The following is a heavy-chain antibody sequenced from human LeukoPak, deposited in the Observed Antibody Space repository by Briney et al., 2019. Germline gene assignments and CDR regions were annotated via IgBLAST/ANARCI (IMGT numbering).Heavy chain of an antibody. V-gene: IGHV4-4*07. CDR2: IYTSGTT. CDR1: GASISTYY. Sequence: PSETLSLTCTVSGASISTYYWSWVRQPAGEGLEWIGHIYTSGTTNYNPSLKSRVTMSVATSKNQFSLKLNSVTAADTAVYYCARLYSSSSHFDYWGQGTLVTVSS. CDR3: ARLYSSSSHFDY. J-gene: IGHJ4*02. D-gene: IGHD6-6*01.